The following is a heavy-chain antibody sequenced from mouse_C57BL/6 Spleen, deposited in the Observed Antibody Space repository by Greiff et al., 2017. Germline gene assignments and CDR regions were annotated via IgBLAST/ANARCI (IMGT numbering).Heavy chain of an antibody. Sequence: QVQLQQSGAELVKPGASVKLSCKASGYTFTSYWMQWVKQRPGQGLEWIGEIDPSDSYTNYNQKFKGKATLTVDTSSSPAYMQLSSLTSEDSAVYYCAREIRRAMDYWGQGTSVTVSS. CDR3: AREIRRAMDY. J-gene: IGHJ4*01. CDR1: GYTFTSYW. CDR2: IDPSDSYT. V-gene: IGHV1-50*01. D-gene: IGHD2-12*01.